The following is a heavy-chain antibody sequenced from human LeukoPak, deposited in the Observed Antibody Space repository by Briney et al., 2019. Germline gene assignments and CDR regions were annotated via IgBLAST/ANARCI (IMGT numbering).Heavy chain of an antibody. D-gene: IGHD3-10*01. J-gene: IGHJ5*02. V-gene: IGHV4-59*01. Sequence: SETLSLTCTVSGGSISSYYWSWIRQPPGKGLEWIGYIYYSGTTNYNPSLKSRVTISVDTSKDQFSLKLSSVTAADTAVYYCARASGGITMVRGVITNWFDPWGQGTLVTVSS. CDR1: GGSISSYY. CDR2: IYYSGTT. CDR3: ARASGGITMVRGVITNWFDP.